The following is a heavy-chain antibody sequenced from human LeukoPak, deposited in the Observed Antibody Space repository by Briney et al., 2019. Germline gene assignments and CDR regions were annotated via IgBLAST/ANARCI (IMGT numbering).Heavy chain of an antibody. Sequence: SETLSLTCAVYGGSFSGYYWSWIRQPPGKGLEWIGEINHSGSTNYNPSLKSRITISVDTSKNQFSLKLSSVTAADTAVYYCARGPKHIVVVTAIHYYYYDMDVWGQGTTATVSS. J-gene: IGHJ6*02. CDR1: GGSFSGYY. CDR3: ARGPKHIVVVTAIHYYYYDMDV. D-gene: IGHD2-21*02. CDR2: INHSGST. V-gene: IGHV4-34*01.